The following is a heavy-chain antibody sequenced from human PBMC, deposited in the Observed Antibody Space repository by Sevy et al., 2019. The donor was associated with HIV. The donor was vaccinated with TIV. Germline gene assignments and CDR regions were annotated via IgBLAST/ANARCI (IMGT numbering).Heavy chain of an antibody. Sequence: GGSLRLSCAASGFTFSNAWMSWVRQAPGKGLEWVGRIKSKTDGGTTDYAAPVKGRFTISRDDSKNTLYLQMNSRKTEDTAVYYCTTPGVTFGGVIVNDAFDIWGQGTMVTVSS. J-gene: IGHJ3*02. V-gene: IGHV3-15*01. CDR1: GFTFSNAW. CDR2: IKSKTDGGTT. CDR3: TTPGVTFGGVIVNDAFDI. D-gene: IGHD3-16*02.